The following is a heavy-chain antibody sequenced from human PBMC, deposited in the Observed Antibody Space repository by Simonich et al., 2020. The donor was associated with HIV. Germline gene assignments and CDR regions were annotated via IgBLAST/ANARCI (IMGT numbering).Heavy chain of an antibody. V-gene: IGHV1-24*01. CDR3: AAVKYYYDSSGFSYDGVDV. D-gene: IGHD3-22*01. Sequence: QVQLVQSGAEVKKPGASVKVSCKVSGYTLTELSMHWVRQAPGKGVEWMGGVNPEDGETNYAQKFQGRVTMTEDSSTDTAHTELSSLTSEDTAVYFCAAVKYYYDSSGFSYDGVDVWGQGTMVTVSS. CDR2: VNPEDGET. CDR1: GYTLTELS. J-gene: IGHJ3*01.